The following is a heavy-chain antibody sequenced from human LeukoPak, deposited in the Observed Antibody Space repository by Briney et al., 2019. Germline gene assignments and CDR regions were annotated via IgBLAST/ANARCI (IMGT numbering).Heavy chain of an antibody. Sequence: TGGSLRLSCEASGFTFSSYAMSWVRQAPGKGLEWVSLISSSGDNAYYADSVRGRFTISRDKSKNTVSLQMNSLRGEDTAVYYCAKDVRVGGGGMDVWGQGTPVTVSS. CDR2: ISSSGDNA. D-gene: IGHD1-26*01. V-gene: IGHV3-23*01. CDR1: GFTFSSYA. J-gene: IGHJ6*02. CDR3: AKDVRVGGGGMDV.